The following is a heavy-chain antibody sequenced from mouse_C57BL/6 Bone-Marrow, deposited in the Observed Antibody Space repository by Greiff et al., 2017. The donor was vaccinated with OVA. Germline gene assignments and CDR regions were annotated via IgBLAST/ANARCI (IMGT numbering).Heavy chain of an antibody. CDR1: GFSFNTYA. V-gene: IGHV10-1*01. J-gene: IGHJ4*01. CDR3: VRHGYYAMDY. Sequence: EVNVVESGGGLVQPKGSLKLSCAASGFSFNTYAMNWVRQAPGEGLEWVARIRSKSNNYATYYADSVKDRFTISRDDSESMLYLQMNNLKTEDTAMYYCVRHGYYAMDYWGQGTSVTVSS. CDR2: IRSKSNNYAT.